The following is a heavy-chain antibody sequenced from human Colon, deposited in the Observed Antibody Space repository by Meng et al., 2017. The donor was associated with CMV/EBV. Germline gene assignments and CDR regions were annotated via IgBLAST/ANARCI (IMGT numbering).Heavy chain of an antibody. Sequence: GSLRLSCAVHGGSFSGYFCSWIRQPPGKGLEWIGEINHSGSTNYNPSLKSRVTISVDPSKNHFSLKLSSVTAADTAVYYCARGGLRYVDIPTGFNPWGQGTTVTVSS. V-gene: IGHV4-34*01. CDR3: ARGGLRYVDIPTGFNP. J-gene: IGHJ6*02. CDR2: INHSGST. CDR1: GGSFSGYF. D-gene: IGHD3-9*01.